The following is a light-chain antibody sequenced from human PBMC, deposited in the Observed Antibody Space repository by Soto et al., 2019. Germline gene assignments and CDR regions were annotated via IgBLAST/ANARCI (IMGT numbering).Light chain of an antibody. Sequence: QSALTQPASVSGSPGQSITISCTGTSSDVGGYNYVSWYQQHPGKAPKLMTYDVSNRPSGVSNRFSGSKSGNTASLTISGLQAEDEADYDCSSYTSSSTLVVFGGGTKLTVL. CDR3: SSYTSSSTLVV. CDR1: SSDVGGYNY. CDR2: DVS. J-gene: IGLJ2*01. V-gene: IGLV2-14*01.